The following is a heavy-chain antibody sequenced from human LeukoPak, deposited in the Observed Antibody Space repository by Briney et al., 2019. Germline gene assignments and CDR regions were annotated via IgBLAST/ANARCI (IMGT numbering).Heavy chain of an antibody. CDR1: GYSFTGYH. Sequence: ASVKVSCKASGYSFTGYHIHCVRQAPRQGPEWGGWINPDTGGTKCAQKFQGRVPLTRDLSINTVYMELNDLRSDDTAMYYCARDVPGYSSYFDYWGQGTVVTVSS. D-gene: IGHD6-19*01. CDR3: ARDVPGYSSYFDY. CDR2: INPDTGGT. J-gene: IGHJ4*02. V-gene: IGHV1-2*02.